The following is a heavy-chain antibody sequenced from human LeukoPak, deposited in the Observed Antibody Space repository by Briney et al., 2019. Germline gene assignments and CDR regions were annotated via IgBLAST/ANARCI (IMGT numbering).Heavy chain of an antibody. CDR2: IYHSGST. J-gene: IGHJ5*02. CDR3: ARGPLNWNDDWFDP. D-gene: IGHD1-1*01. CDR1: GYSISSGYY. Sequence: SETLSLTCTVSGYSISSGYYWGWIRQPPGKGLEWIGSIYHSGSTNYNPSLKSRVTISVDTSKNQFSLKLSSVTAADTAVYYCARGPLNWNDDWFDPWGQGTLVTVSS. V-gene: IGHV4-38-2*02.